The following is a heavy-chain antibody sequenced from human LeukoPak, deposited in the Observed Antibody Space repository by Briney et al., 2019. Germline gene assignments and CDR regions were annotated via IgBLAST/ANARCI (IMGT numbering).Heavy chain of an antibody. CDR2: IKSKTDDGTT. Sequence: GGSLKLSCAASGFTFTNAWMTWVRQAPGKGLEWVGRIKSKTDDGTTDYAAPVKGRFTIARDDSKNTMYLQMNSLKTEDTAVYYCTTAGIQQYLRMRGPQDYWGQGTLVTVSS. CDR1: GFTFTNAW. D-gene: IGHD5-18*01. V-gene: IGHV3-15*01. CDR3: TTAGIQQYLRMRGPQDY. J-gene: IGHJ4*02.